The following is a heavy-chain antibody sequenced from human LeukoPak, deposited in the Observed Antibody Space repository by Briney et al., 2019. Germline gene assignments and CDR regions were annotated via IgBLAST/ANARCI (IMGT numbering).Heavy chain of an antibody. D-gene: IGHD2-2*01. CDR1: GFTFSSYW. CDR2: LSGSDVST. V-gene: IGHV3-23*01. CDR3: AKGYCSSSICYDYYYTDV. Sequence: GGSLRLSCAASGFTFSSYWMSWVRQAPGKGLEWVSTLSGSDVSTYYADSVKGRFTTSRDNSKNTLYLQMNSPRAEDTAVYYCAKGYCSSSICYDYYYTDVWGRGTTVTVSS. J-gene: IGHJ6*03.